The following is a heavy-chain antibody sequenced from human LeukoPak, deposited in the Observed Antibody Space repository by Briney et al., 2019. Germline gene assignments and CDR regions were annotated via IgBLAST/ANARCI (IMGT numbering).Heavy chain of an antibody. CDR1: GYTFTGYY. Sequence: ASVKVSCKASGYTFTGYYMHWVRQAPGQGLEWMGWINPNSGGTNYAQKFQGRVTMTRDTSISTAYMELSRLRSDDTAVYYCARDGASMVRGVQVWFDPWGQGTLVTVSS. D-gene: IGHD3-10*01. CDR2: INPNSGGT. CDR3: ARDGASMVRGVQVWFDP. J-gene: IGHJ5*02. V-gene: IGHV1-2*02.